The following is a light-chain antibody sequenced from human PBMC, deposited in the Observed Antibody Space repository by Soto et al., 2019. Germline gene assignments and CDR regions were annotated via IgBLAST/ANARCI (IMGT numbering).Light chain of an antibody. J-gene: IGLJ2*01. CDR2: YDR. CDR1: NIGSKS. Sequence: SYVLTQPPSVSVAPGKAARITCGGNNIGSKSVHWYQQKPGQAPLLVIYYDRDRPSGIPERFSGSNSGNTATPTIGRVEAGEEADYYCQLWDGGSGHRVFGGGTKLTVL. CDR3: QLWDGGSGHRV. V-gene: IGLV3-21*04.